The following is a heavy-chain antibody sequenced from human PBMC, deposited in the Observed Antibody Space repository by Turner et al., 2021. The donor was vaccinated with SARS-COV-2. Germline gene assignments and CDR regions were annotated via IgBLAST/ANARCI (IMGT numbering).Heavy chain of an antibody. Sequence: QITLKESGPTLVKPTQTLTLTCTFSGFSLSTSGVGVAWIRQPPGKALEWLAVIYWDDDKRYGPSLKSRLTITKDTSKNQVVLTMTNMDPVDTATYYCAHKVVAAIFDYWGQGTLVTVSS. CDR2: IYWDDDK. CDR3: AHKVVAAIFDY. D-gene: IGHD2-15*01. V-gene: IGHV2-5*05. J-gene: IGHJ4*02. CDR1: GFSLSTSGVG.